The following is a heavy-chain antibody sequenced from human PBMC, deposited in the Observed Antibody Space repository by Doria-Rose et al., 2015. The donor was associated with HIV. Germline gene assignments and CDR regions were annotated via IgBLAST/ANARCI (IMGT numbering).Heavy chain of an antibody. CDR1: GFTFSVSA. J-gene: IGHJ5*02. D-gene: IGHD3-3*01. CDR3: ARDQATYYDFWSGPQGFDP. Sequence: QVQLQESGGGLVQPGESLKLSCAASGFTFSVSAIHWVRQASGKGPEWVSYISSSGSTIYYADSVKGRFTISRDNAKNSLYLQMNSLRAEDTAVYYCARDQATYYDFWSGPQGFDPWGQGTLVTVSS. CDR2: ISSSGSTI. V-gene: IGHV3-11*01.